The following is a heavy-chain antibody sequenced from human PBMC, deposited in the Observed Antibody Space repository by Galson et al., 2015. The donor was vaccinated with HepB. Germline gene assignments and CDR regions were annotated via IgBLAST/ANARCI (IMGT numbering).Heavy chain of an antibody. J-gene: IGHJ4*02. V-gene: IGHV4-39*01. CDR3: ARRPYCGGDCYVFDY. CDR2: IYYSGST. D-gene: IGHD2-21*02. CDR1: GGSISSSSYY. Sequence: SETLSLTCTVSGGSISSSSYYWGWIRQPPGKGLEWIGSIYYSGSTYYNPSLKSRVTIPVDTSKNQFSLKLSSVTAADTAVYYCARRPYCGGDCYVFDYWGQGTLVTVSS.